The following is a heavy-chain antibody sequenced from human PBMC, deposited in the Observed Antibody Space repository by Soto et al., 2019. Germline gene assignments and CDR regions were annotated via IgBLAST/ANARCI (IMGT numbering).Heavy chain of an antibody. CDR1: GFIFRTYW. D-gene: IGHD2-15*01. J-gene: IGHJ4*02. V-gene: IGHV3-7*01. Sequence: PGGSLRLSCAASGFIFRTYWMSWVRQAPGKGLEWVANIKQDGSEKYYVDSVRGRFIISRDNAENSLYLQMNSLRAEDTALYYCARDGVAAGLYLDNWGQGTLVTVSS. CDR2: IKQDGSEK. CDR3: ARDGVAAGLYLDN.